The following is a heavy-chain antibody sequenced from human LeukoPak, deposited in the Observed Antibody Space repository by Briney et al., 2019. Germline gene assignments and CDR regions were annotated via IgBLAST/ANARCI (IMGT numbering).Heavy chain of an antibody. CDR2: ISGSGGST. Sequence: GGSLRLSCAASGFTFSSYAMSWVRQAPGKGLEWVSAISGSGGSTYYADSVKGRFTISRDNSKNTLYLQMNSLRAEDTAVYYCATQVGYSSSYFDYWGQGTLVTVSS. J-gene: IGHJ4*02. V-gene: IGHV3-23*01. D-gene: IGHD6-13*01. CDR3: ATQVGYSSSYFDY. CDR1: GFTFSSYA.